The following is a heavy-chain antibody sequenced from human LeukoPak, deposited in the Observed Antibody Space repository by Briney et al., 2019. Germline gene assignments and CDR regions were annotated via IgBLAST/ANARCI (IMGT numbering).Heavy chain of an antibody. CDR2: ISGYNGKT. Sequence: ASVKVSCKSSGYTFTNYGIIWVRQAPGQGPKWMGWISGYNGKTNYAQKFQGRVTMTTDTSTSTAYMDLRSLRSDDTAVYYCARDDYGGYVSYLQHWGQGTLVIVSS. CDR1: GYTFTNYG. J-gene: IGHJ1*01. V-gene: IGHV1-18*01. CDR3: ARDDYGGYVSYLQH. D-gene: IGHD4-17*01.